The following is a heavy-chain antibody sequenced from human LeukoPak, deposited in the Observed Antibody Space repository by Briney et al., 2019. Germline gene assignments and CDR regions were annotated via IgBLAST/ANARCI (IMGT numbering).Heavy chain of an antibody. D-gene: IGHD3-10*01. CDR1: GYSISSGYY. J-gene: IGHJ4*02. CDR2: IYHSGST. Sequence: SETLSLTCAVSGYSISSGYYWGWIRQPPGKGLEWIGSIYHSGSTYYNPSLKSRVTISVDTSKNQFSLELSSVTAADTAVYYCARHNGSGSYYINPDFDYWGQGILVTVSS. CDR3: ARHNGSGSYYINPDFDY. V-gene: IGHV4-38-2*01.